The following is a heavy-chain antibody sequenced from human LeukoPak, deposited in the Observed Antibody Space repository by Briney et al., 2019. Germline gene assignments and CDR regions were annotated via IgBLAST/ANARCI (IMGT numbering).Heavy chain of an antibody. CDR1: GFTFSSYA. J-gene: IGHJ4*02. V-gene: IGHV3-21*01. CDR2: ISSSGSYI. Sequence: GRSLRLSCAASGFTFSSYAMNWVRQAPGKGLEWVSSISSSGSYIYYADSVKGRFTISRDNAKNSLYLQMNSLRAEDTAVYYCARGRRGYSYGHFHFDYWGQGTLVTVSS. D-gene: IGHD5-18*01. CDR3: ARGRRGYSYGHFHFDY.